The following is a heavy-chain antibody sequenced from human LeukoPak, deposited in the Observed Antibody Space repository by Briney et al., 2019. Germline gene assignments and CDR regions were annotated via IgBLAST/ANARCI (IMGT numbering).Heavy chain of an antibody. Sequence: SGGSLRLSCAVSGFTFSSYGMHWVRQAPGKGLEWVAFIRYDGSNKYYADSVKGRVTISRDNSKNTLYLQMSSLRAEDTAVYYCARDSVLLWFGDLPYYFDIWGQGTLVTVSS. D-gene: IGHD3-10*01. J-gene: IGHJ4*02. CDR3: ARDSVLLWFGDLPYYFDI. CDR1: GFTFSSYG. V-gene: IGHV3-30*02. CDR2: IRYDGSNK.